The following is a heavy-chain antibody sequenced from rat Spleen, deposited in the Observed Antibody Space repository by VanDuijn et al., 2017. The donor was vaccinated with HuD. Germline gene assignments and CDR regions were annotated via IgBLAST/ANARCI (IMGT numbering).Heavy chain of an antibody. V-gene: IGHV3-1*01. CDR2: ISYSGST. D-gene: IGHD1-9*01. Sequence: EVQLQESGPGLVKPSQSLSLTCSVTGYSITSNYWGWIRKFPGNKMEWMGYISYSGSTSYNPSLKSRISITRDTSKNQFFLQLNSVNTEDTATYYCARHGYNSYFDYWGQGVMVTVSS. CDR1: GYSITSNY. CDR3: ARHGYNSYFDY. J-gene: IGHJ2*01.